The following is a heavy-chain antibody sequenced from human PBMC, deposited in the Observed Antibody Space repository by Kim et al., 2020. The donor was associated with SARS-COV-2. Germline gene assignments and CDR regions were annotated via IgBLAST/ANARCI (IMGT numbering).Heavy chain of an antibody. CDR3: TRVPGTPSPFWDAFD. Sequence: GGSLRLSCAASDFTFSDSAMHWVRQASGKGLEWVGRIISKSNSYATAYAASVKGRFTISRDDSKNTAYLQMNSLKTADTSVYYCTRVPGTPSPFWDAFD. CDR2: IISKSNSYAT. V-gene: IGHV3-73*01. J-gene: IGHJ3*02. D-gene: IGHD1-1*01. CDR1: DFTFSDSA.